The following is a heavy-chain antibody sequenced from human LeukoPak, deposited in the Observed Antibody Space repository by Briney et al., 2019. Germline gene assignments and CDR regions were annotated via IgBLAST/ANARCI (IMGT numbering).Heavy chain of an antibody. CDR1: GYTFTGYY. Sequence: DSVKVSCKASGYTFTGYYIHWVRQAPGQGLEWMGGLNPDTGSTNYAQKFQARVIMTRDTSINTAYMELRRLRYDDTAMYFCARESFSGSGGLNWFAPWGQGTLVTVSA. CDR2: LNPDTGST. V-gene: IGHV1-2*02. CDR3: ARESFSGSGGLNWFAP. J-gene: IGHJ5*02. D-gene: IGHD3-10*01.